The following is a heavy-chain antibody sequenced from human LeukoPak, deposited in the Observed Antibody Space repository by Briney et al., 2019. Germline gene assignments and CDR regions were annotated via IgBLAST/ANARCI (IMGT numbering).Heavy chain of an antibody. V-gene: IGHV4-61*02. J-gene: IGHJ4*02. D-gene: IGHD3-22*01. CDR2: IYTSGST. CDR3: ARVITDYYDSSGYSDYFDY. CDR1: GGSISSGSYY. Sequence: KSSETLSLTCTVSGGSISSGSYYWSWIRQPAGKGLEWIGRIYTSGSTYYNPSLKSRVTISVDTSKNQFSLKLSSVTAADTAVYYCARVITDYYDSSGYSDYFDYWGQGTLVTVSS.